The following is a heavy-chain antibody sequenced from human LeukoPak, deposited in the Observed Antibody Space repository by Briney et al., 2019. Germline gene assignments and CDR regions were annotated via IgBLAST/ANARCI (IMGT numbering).Heavy chain of an antibody. CDR2: IYYSGST. V-gene: IGHV4-39*07. J-gene: IGHJ5*02. CDR1: GGSISSSSYY. Sequence: SETLSLTCTVSGGSISSSSYYWGWIRQPPGKGLEWIGSIYYSGSTYYNPSLKSRVTISVDTSKNQFSLKLSSVTAADTAVYYCATQTPSYRRAPDPWGQGTLVTVSS. CDR3: ATQTPSYRRAPDP.